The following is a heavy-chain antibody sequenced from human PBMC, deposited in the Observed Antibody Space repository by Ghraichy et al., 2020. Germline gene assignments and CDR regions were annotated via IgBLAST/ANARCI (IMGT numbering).Heavy chain of an antibody. CDR2: IYYSGST. J-gene: IGHJ4*02. D-gene: IGHD1-26*01. CDR3: ARRMYSGSYYTGGSFDY. V-gene: IGHV4-59*08. Sequence: SQTLSLTCTVSGGSISSYYWSWIRQPPGKGLEWIGYIYYSGSTNYNPSLKSRVTISVDTSKNQFSLRLTSVTAADTAVYYCARRMYSGSYYTGGSFDYWGQGTLVTVSS. CDR1: GGSISSYY.